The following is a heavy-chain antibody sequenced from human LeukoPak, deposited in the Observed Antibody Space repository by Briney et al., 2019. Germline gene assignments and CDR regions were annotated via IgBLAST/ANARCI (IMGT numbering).Heavy chain of an antibody. Sequence: SETLSLTCAVSGGSISSYYWSWIRQPPGKGLEWIGYIYYSGSTNYNPSLKSRVTLSVDTSKNQFSLNLSSVTAADTAVYYCARDRGYGSSPRWYFDYWGQGTLVTVSS. CDR2: IYYSGST. J-gene: IGHJ4*02. CDR3: ARDRGYGSSPRWYFDY. V-gene: IGHV4-59*01. D-gene: IGHD6-6*01. CDR1: GGSISSYY.